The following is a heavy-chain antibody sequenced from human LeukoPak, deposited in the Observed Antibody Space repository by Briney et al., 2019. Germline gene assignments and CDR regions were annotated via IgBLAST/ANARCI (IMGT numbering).Heavy chain of an antibody. CDR1: GYSISSGYY. CDR3: ARGRSWYGGDSDY. D-gene: IGHD6-13*01. J-gene: IGHJ4*02. CDR2: IYHSGST. V-gene: IGHV4-38-2*01. Sequence: SETLSLTCAVSGYSISSGYYWGWIRQPPGKGLEWIGSIYHSGSTYYNPSLKSRVTISVDTSKNQFSLKLSSVTAADTAVYYCARGRSWYGGDSDYWGQGTLVTVSS.